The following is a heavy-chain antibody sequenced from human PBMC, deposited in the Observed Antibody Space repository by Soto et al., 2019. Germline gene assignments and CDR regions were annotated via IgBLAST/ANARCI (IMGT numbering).Heavy chain of an antibody. D-gene: IGHD3-3*01. Sequence: PGGSLRLSCAASGFTFSSYAMSWVRQAPGKGLEWVSGISGNGDSTYYADSVKGRFTISRDNSKNTLFLQMNSLRAEDTAVYYCAKARAQYYDFWSGYPVDYWGQGTLVTVSS. J-gene: IGHJ4*02. CDR1: GFTFSSYA. CDR2: ISGNGDST. CDR3: AKARAQYYDFWSGYPVDY. V-gene: IGHV3-23*01.